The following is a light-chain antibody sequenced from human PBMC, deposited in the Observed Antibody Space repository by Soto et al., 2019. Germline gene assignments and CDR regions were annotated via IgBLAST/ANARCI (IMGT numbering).Light chain of an antibody. J-gene: IGKJ2*02. V-gene: IGKV1-39*01. CDR2: AVS. CDR3: QQTYSSPGT. Sequence: DIQVTQSPPSLSASVGDRVTITCRPSQSIKNFLNWYQQKPGKAPKLLISAVSSLQSDVPSRFSGSASGTDFTLTINDLQPDDFATYYCQQTYSSPGTFGQGSKV. CDR1: QSIKNF.